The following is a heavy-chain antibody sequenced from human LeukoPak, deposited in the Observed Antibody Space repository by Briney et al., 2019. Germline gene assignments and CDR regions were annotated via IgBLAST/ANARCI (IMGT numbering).Heavy chain of an antibody. D-gene: IGHD3-22*01. Sequence: GGSLRLSCAASGFTFSSYSMNWVRQAPGKGLEWVSSISSSSSYIYYADSVKGRFTISRDNAKNPLYLQMNSLRAEDTAVYYCARGEHDSSGYYYSGRKHNWFDPWGQGTLVTVSS. CDR2: ISSSSSYI. CDR3: ARGEHDSSGYYYSGRKHNWFDP. CDR1: GFTFSSYS. J-gene: IGHJ5*02. V-gene: IGHV3-21*01.